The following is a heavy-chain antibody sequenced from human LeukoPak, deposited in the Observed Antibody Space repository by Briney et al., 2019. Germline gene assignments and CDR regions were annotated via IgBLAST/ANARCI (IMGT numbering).Heavy chain of an antibody. CDR3: GRDLGWYGLRDFDY. V-gene: IGHV1-2*02. D-gene: IGHD6-19*01. Sequence: ASVKVSCKASGYPFTGYYMHWVRQAPGQGLEWMGWINPNSGSTNYSQTFQGRVTITRDTSISPAYMELSRLRSDDTAVYYCGRDLGWYGLRDFDYWGQGTLVTVSS. CDR1: GYPFTGYY. J-gene: IGHJ4*02. CDR2: INPNSGST.